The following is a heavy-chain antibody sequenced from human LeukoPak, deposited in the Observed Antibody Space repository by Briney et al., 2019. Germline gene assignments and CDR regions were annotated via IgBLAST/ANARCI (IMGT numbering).Heavy chain of an antibody. D-gene: IGHD4-17*01. Sequence: PGGSLRLSCAASGFTFSSYEMNWVRQAPGKGLEWVSYISNIDSTIHCADSVKGRFTISRDNAQNSLYLQMSSLRAEDTAVYYCARIEDDYGDYYFGMDVWGQGTTVTVAS. V-gene: IGHV3-48*03. CDR1: GFTFSSYE. CDR2: ISNIDSTI. J-gene: IGHJ6*02. CDR3: ARIEDDYGDYYFGMDV.